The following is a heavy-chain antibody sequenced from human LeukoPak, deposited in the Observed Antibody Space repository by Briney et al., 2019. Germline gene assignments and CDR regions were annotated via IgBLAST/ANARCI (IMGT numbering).Heavy chain of an antibody. CDR1: GFTFSSYG. CDR3: AKGQNQVGSGWYLFHSDYYYGMDV. J-gene: IGHJ6*02. V-gene: IGHV3-30*18. Sequence: PGRSLRLSCAASGFTFSSYGMHWVRLAPGKGLEWGAGISYDGSNKYYADSVKGRFTISRDNSKNTLYLQMNSLRAEDTAVYYCAKGQNQVGSGWYLFHSDYYYGMDVWGQGTTVTVSS. D-gene: IGHD6-19*01. CDR2: ISYDGSNK.